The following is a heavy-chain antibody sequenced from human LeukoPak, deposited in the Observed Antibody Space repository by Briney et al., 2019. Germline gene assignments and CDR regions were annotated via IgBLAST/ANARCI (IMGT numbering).Heavy chain of an antibody. CDR3: ARDVLLWFGNLPFFDS. J-gene: IGHJ4*02. CDR1: GFTFGTYS. Sequence: AGGSLRLSCAASGFTFGTYSMNWVRQAPGKGLEWVSSIVRSGSPIYHADSVKGRFTISRDTAKNSVYLHMNSLRAEDSAVYYCARDVLLWFGNLPFFDSWGQGTLVTVS. V-gene: IGHV3-21*01. CDR2: IVRSGSPI. D-gene: IGHD3-10*01.